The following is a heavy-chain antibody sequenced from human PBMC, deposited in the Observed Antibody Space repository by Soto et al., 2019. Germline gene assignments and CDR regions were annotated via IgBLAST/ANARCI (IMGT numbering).Heavy chain of an antibody. CDR2: IGTAGDT. CDR3: ARADSPSSSFDY. D-gene: IGHD6-13*01. CDR1: GFTFSSYD. Sequence: GGSLRLSCAASGFTFSSYDMHWVRQATGKGLEWVSAIGTAGDTYYPGSVKGRFTISRENAKNSLYLQMNSLRAGDTAVYYCARADSPSSSFDYWGQGTLGTVSS. J-gene: IGHJ4*02. V-gene: IGHV3-13*01.